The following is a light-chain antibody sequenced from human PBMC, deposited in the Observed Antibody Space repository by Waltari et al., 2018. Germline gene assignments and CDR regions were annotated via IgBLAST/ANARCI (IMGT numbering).Light chain of an antibody. Sequence: QSVLTQPPSASGTPGQRVTISCSGSRSNIGRDSVYWYQQLPGTAPKLLIYMNNQRPSGVADRFSGSKSGTSASLAISGLRSEDEADYYCVAWDDSLSGYVFGTGTKVTVL. J-gene: IGLJ1*01. CDR2: MNN. V-gene: IGLV1-47*01. CDR3: VAWDDSLSGYV. CDR1: RSNIGRDS.